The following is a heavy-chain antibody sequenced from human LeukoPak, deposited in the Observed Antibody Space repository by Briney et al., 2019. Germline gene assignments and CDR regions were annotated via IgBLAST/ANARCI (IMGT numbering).Heavy chain of an antibody. Sequence: QPGRSLRLSCAASGFTFRSYGMHWVRQAPGKGLEWVAVISYDGSNKYYADSVKGRFTISRDNSKNTLYLQMNSLRAEDTAVYYCAKTLQLGGPYYFDYWGQGTLVTVSS. D-gene: IGHD1-1*01. CDR2: ISYDGSNK. CDR1: GFTFRSYG. V-gene: IGHV3-30*18. J-gene: IGHJ4*02. CDR3: AKTLQLGGPYYFDY.